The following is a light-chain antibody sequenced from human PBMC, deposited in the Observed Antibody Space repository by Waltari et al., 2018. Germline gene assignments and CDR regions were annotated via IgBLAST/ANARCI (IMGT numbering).Light chain of an antibody. CDR3: QQSFGTPRT. V-gene: IGKV1-39*01. J-gene: IGKJ1*01. CDR1: QSIIIY. Sequence: DIQLTQSPSSLSASVGDRVNITCRASQSIIIYLNWYQKKPGKAPELLIYATSNLHSGVPSRFSGSGSGTDFTLTISSLQPEDFATYYCQQSFGTPRTFGQGTEVEVK. CDR2: ATS.